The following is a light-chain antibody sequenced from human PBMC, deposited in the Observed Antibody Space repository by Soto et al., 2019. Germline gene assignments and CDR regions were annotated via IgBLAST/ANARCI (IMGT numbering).Light chain of an antibody. J-gene: IGKJ1*01. CDR1: QSVNDNY. CDR3: QQYAASPRT. CDR2: GAS. Sequence: EIVLTQSPGTLSLSPRERATLSCRASQSVNDNYLAWYQHKPGQAPRLLIYGASSRAPGIPDRFSRSGSGTDFTLTISRLEPEDFAIYYCQQYAASPRTFGQGTQVEVK. V-gene: IGKV3-20*01.